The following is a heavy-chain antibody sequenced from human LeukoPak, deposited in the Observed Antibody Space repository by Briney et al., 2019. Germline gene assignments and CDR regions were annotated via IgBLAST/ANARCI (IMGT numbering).Heavy chain of an antibody. V-gene: IGHV4-59*01. CDR3: ARDHYYDSSTS. CDR1: GGSISSYY. D-gene: IGHD3-22*01. Sequence: PSETLSLTCTVSGGSISSYYWSWIRQPPGKGLEWIGYIYYSGTTNYNPSLKRRVTISVDTSKNQFSLKLSSVTAADTAVYYCARDHYYDSSTSWGQGTLVTVSS. CDR2: IYYSGTT. J-gene: IGHJ4*02.